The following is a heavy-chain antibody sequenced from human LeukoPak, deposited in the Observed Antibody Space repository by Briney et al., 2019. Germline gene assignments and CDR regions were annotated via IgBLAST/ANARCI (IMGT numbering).Heavy chain of an antibody. D-gene: IGHD1-26*01. J-gene: IGHJ1*01. CDR1: GYTFTSYA. V-gene: IGHV1-69*13. Sequence: ASVEVSCKASGYTFTSYAISWVRQAPGQGLEWMGGIIPIFGTANYAQKFQGRVTITADESTSTAYMELSSLRSEDTAVYYCATYSGSYYKHFQHWGQGTLVTVSS. CDR3: ATYSGSYYKHFQH. CDR2: IIPIFGTA.